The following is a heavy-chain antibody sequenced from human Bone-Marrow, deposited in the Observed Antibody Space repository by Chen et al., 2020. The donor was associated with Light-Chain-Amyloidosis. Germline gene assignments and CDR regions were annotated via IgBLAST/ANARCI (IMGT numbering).Heavy chain of an antibody. J-gene: IGHJ3*02. CDR1: GFAFSSYA. D-gene: IGHD3-9*01. V-gene: IGHV3-23*04. CDR3: AKDISYDDILPGYPADAFDI. CDR2: ISGGGGSR. Sequence: EVQLVESGGGLLQRGGSLRLSCAASGFAFSSYAMSWVRQAPGKGLEWVSTISGGGGSRYYGDSVKCRLTISRDNSKNALLLQMNSLRAEDTAVYYCAKDISYDDILPGYPADAFDIWGQGTMVTVSS.